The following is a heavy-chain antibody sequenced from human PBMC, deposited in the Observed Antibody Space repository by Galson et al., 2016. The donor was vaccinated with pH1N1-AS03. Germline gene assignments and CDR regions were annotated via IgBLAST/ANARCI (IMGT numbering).Heavy chain of an antibody. V-gene: IGHV3-30-3*01. CDR2: ISYDGTKK. J-gene: IGHJ4*02. CDR3: TRGSGSGWYGSYYDY. D-gene: IGHD6-19*01. Sequence: SLRLSCAASGFSFSAYWMTWVRQAPGKGLEWVALISYDGTKKSYADSVRGRFTISRDTSKNTLYLQMNSLRVEDTAVYYCTRGSGSGWYGSYYDYWGQGTLVPVSS. CDR1: GFSFSAYW.